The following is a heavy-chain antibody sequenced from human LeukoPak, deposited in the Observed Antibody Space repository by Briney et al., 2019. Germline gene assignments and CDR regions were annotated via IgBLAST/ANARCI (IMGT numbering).Heavy chain of an antibody. V-gene: IGHV3-30*04. CDR1: GFTFSSYA. D-gene: IGHD6-13*01. Sequence: PGRSLRLSCAASGFTFSSYAMHWVRQAPGKGLEWVAVISYDGSNKYYADSVKGRFTISRDNSKNTLYLQMNSLSAEDTAVYYCARDVIAAADYGMDVWGQGTTVTVSS. J-gene: IGHJ6*02. CDR2: ISYDGSNK. CDR3: ARDVIAAADYGMDV.